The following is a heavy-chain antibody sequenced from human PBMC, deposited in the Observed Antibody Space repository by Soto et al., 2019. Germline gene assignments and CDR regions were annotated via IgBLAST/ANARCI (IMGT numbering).Heavy chain of an antibody. CDR2: IGTAGDT. Sequence: GGSLRLSCAASGFTFSSYDMHWVRQATGKGLEWVSAIGTAGDTYYPGSVKGRFTISRENAKNSLYLQMNSLRAEDTAVYYCARDGGYGPGYYYGMDVWGQGTTVTVSS. J-gene: IGHJ6*02. CDR1: GFTFSSYD. V-gene: IGHV3-13*01. CDR3: ARDGGYGPGYYYGMDV. D-gene: IGHD5-18*01.